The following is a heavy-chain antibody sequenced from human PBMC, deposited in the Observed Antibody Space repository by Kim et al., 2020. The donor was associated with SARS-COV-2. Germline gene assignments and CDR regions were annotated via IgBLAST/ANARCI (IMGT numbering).Heavy chain of an antibody. CDR2: ISSSAGTI. D-gene: IGHD6-13*01. Sequence: GGSLRLSCAASGFTFSDYYMSWIRQAPGKGLEWVSYISSSAGTIYYADSVKGRFTISRDNAKNSLYLQMNSLRAEDTAVYYCARDMIAAAKRDGMDAWGQGTTVTVSS. CDR1: GFTFSDYY. V-gene: IGHV3-11*04. J-gene: IGHJ6*02. CDR3: ARDMIAAAKRDGMDA.